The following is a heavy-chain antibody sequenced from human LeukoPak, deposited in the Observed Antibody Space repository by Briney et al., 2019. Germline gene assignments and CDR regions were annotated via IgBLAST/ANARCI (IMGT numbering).Heavy chain of an antibody. V-gene: IGHV3-30*18. CDR1: GFTFSSYG. CDR3: AKEHRDGYSYGQGLDY. Sequence: GGSLRLSCAASGFTFSSYGLHWVRQAPGKGLERVAVISYDGSNKYYADSVKGRFTISRDNSKNTLYLQMNSLRAEDTAVYYCAKEHRDGYSYGQGLDYWGQGTLVTVSS. D-gene: IGHD5-18*01. CDR2: ISYDGSNK. J-gene: IGHJ4*02.